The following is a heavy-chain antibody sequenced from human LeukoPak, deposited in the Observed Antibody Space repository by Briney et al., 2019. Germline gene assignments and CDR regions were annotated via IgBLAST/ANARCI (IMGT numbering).Heavy chain of an antibody. CDR1: GFTFSSYG. J-gene: IGHJ3*02. V-gene: IGHV3-30*18. D-gene: IGHD6-19*01. CDR2: ISYDGSNK. Sequence: LSGVSLRLSCAASGFTFSSYGMHWVRQAPGKGLEWVAVISYDGSNKYYADSVKGRFTISRDNSKNTLYLQMNSLRAEDTAVYYCAKAQSGWYSDAFDIWGQGTMVTVSS. CDR3: AKAQSGWYSDAFDI.